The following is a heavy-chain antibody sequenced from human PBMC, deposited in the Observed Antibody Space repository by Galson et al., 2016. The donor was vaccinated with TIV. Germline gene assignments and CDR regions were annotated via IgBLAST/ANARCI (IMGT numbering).Heavy chain of an antibody. CDR1: GYTFSNYW. V-gene: IGHV5-51*01. Sequence: QSGAEVKKPGESLKISCKVSGYTFSNYWIGWVRQVPGKGLEWMGIIYPDDSDTRYGPSFHGQVTISVDKSVSPAYRQWRSLKASDTAIYYCARAPGYSGYSYGYFDSWGQGTLVTVSS. D-gene: IGHD5-18*01. CDR3: ARAPGYSGYSYGYFDS. J-gene: IGHJ4*02. CDR2: IYPDDSDT.